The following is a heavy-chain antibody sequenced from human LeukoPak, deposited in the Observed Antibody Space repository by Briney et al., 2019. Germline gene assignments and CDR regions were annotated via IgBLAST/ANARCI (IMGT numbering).Heavy chain of an antibody. D-gene: IGHD1-26*01. V-gene: IGHV4-39*01. CDR3: ARRGSMGGSFVGAFDI. CDR2: IYYTGRT. J-gene: IGHJ3*02. Sequence: SSETLSLTCSVSGGSISSLYWGWIRQPPGKGLEWIGSIYYTGRTFYNPSLKSRVTISVDTSKNQFSLKLSSVTAADTAVYYCARRGSMGGSFVGAFDIWGQGTMVTVSS. CDR1: GGSISSLY.